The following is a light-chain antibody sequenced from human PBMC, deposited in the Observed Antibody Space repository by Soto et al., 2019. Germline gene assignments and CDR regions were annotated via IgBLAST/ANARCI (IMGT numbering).Light chain of an antibody. V-gene: IGKV3-11*01. CDR3: QQRTKWL. J-gene: IGKJ4*01. Sequence: EIVLTQSPATPSLSPGERATLSCRASQNVSSYLAWYQQKPGQAPRLLIYDASNRATGIPDRFSGSGSGTDFTLTISNLEPEDFAVYYCQQRTKWLFGGGTKVEIK. CDR2: DAS. CDR1: QNVSSY.